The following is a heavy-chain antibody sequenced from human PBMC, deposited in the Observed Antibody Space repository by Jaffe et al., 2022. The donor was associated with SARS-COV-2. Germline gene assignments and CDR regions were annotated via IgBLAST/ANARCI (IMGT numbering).Heavy chain of an antibody. Sequence: QVQLQESGPGLVKPSETLSLTCTVSGGSISSYYWSWIRQPPGKGLEWIGYIYYSGSTNYNPSLKSRVTISVDTSKNQFSLKLSSVTAADTAVYYCAGITANRYYGMDVWGQGTTVTVSS. CDR2: IYYSGST. V-gene: IGHV4-59*08. CDR1: GGSISSYY. CDR3: AGITANRYYGMDV. D-gene: IGHD3-10*01. J-gene: IGHJ6*02.